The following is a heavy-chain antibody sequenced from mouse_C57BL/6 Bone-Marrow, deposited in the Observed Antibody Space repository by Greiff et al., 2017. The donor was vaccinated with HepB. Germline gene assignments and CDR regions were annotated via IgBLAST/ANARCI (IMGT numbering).Heavy chain of an antibody. J-gene: IGHJ1*03. CDR3: ARPYYYGSSYWYFDV. CDR2: IGPGSGSA. Sequence: VQLQQSGAELVKPGASVKISCKASGYTFTDYYINWVKQRPGQGLEWIGKIGPGSGSAYYNEKFKGKATLTADKSSSTAYMQLSSLTSEDSAVYFCARPYYYGSSYWYFDVWGTGTTVTVSS. D-gene: IGHD1-1*01. CDR1: GYTFTDYY. V-gene: IGHV1-77*01.